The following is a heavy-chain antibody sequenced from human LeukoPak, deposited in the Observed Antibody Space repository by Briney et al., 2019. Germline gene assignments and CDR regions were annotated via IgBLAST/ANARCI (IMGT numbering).Heavy chain of an antibody. D-gene: IGHD5-18*01. J-gene: IGHJ4*02. CDR3: ARDEIGYSYGLPD. Sequence: ASVKVSCKASGYTFTDYYMHWVRQAPGQGLEWMGWINPNSGGANYAQKFQGRVTMTRDTSISTAYMELSRLRSDDTAVYYCARDEIGYSYGLPDWGQGTLVTVSS. V-gene: IGHV1-2*02. CDR2: INPNSGGA. CDR1: GYTFTDYY.